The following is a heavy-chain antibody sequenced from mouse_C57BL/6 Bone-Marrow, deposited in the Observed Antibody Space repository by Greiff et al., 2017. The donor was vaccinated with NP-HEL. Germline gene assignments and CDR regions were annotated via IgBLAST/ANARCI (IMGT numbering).Heavy chain of an antibody. D-gene: IGHD1-1*01. V-gene: IGHV1-19*01. J-gene: IGHJ4*01. CDR1: GYTFTDYY. Sequence: EVQLQQSGPVLVKPGASVTMSCKASGYTFTDYYMNWVKQSHGKSLEWIGVINPYNGGTSYNQKFKGKATLTVDKSSSTAYMELNSLTSEDSADDYCAKGDFATEEAMDYWGQGTSVTVSS. CDR3: AKGDFATEEAMDY. CDR2: INPYNGGT.